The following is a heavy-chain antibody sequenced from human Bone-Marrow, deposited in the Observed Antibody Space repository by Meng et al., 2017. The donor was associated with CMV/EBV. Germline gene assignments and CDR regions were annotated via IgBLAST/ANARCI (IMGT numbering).Heavy chain of an antibody. Sequence: GGSLRLSCAASGFTFSSYSMNWVRQAPGKGLEWVSRINRDGSITGYADSVKGRFTFSRDNAKNTLYLQMNSLRAEDTAVYFCARGSKYYYDTTGYYAFDIWGQGTMVTVSS. CDR2: INRDGSIT. D-gene: IGHD3-22*01. CDR3: ARGSKYYYDTTGYYAFDI. J-gene: IGHJ3*02. CDR1: GFTFSSYS. V-gene: IGHV3-74*01.